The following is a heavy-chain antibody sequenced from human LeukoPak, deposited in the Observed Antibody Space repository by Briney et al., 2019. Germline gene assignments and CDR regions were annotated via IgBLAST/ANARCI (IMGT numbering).Heavy chain of an antibody. CDR3: ARGSTNWGYLTFDY. CDR1: GGSISSYY. D-gene: IGHD7-27*01. J-gene: IGHJ4*02. CDR2: IYYSGST. V-gene: IGHV4-59*01. Sequence: SETLSLTCTVSGGSISSYYWSWIRQPPGKGLEWIGYIYYSGSTNYNPSLKSRVTISVDTSKNQLSLKLSSVTAADTAVYYCARGSTNWGYLTFDYWGQGTLVTVSS.